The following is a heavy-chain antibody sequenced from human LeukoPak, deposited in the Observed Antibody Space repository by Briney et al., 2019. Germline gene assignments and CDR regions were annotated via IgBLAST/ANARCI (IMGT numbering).Heavy chain of an antibody. CDR3: ARVRNSGRPDY. Sequence: SETLSLTCAVSGYSISSGYYWGWIRQPPGKGLEWIGSIYHSGSTYYNPSLKSRVTISVDSSKNQFSLKLSSVTAADTAVYYCARVRNSGRPDYWGQGTLVTVSS. D-gene: IGHD1-26*01. J-gene: IGHJ4*02. CDR2: IYHSGST. V-gene: IGHV4-38-2*01. CDR1: GYSISSGYY.